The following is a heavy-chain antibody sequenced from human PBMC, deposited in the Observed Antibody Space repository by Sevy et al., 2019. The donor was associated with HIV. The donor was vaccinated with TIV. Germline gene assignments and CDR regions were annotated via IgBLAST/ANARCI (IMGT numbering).Heavy chain of an antibody. Sequence: GGSLRLSCAASGFIFRIYAMTWVRQAPGKGLEWVSTISAGGGSVYYADSVKGRFTISRDNSNNRLYLQMNTLRAEDTAVYSCAREEITGFDYWGRGTLVTVSS. CDR1: GFIFRIYA. J-gene: IGHJ4*02. D-gene: IGHD3-16*01. V-gene: IGHV3-23*01. CDR3: AREEITGFDY. CDR2: ISAGGGSV.